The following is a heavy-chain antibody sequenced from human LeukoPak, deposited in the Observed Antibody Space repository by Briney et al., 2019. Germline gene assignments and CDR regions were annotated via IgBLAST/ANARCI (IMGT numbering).Heavy chain of an antibody. CDR3: ARDSRYKQWLAHFDY. J-gene: IGHJ4*02. CDR2: ISAYTGNT. V-gene: IGHV1-18*01. CDR1: GYDFISYG. D-gene: IGHD6-19*01. Sequence: GASVKVSCKASGYDFISYGVDWVRQAPGQGLEWMGWISAYTGNTNYAQKLQGRVAMTTDTSTSTAYMELRSLRSDDTAVYYCARDSRYKQWLAHFDYWGQGTLVTASS.